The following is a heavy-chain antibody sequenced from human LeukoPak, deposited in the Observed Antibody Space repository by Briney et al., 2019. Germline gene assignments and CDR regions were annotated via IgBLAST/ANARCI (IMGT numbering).Heavy chain of an antibody. D-gene: IGHD6-19*01. CDR3: ARDLPGGGSGFDWFDP. CDR2: INPNSGGT. Sequence: ASVKVSCKASGYTFTNYDINWVRQATGQGLEWMGWINPNSGGTNYAQKFQGRVTMTRDTSISTAYMELSRLRSDDTAVYYCARDLPGGGSGFDWFDPWGQGTLVTVSS. J-gene: IGHJ5*02. V-gene: IGHV1-2*02. CDR1: GYTFTNYD.